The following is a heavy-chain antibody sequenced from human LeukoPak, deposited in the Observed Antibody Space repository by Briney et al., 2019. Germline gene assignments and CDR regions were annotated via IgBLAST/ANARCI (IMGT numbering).Heavy chain of an antibody. J-gene: IGHJ4*02. CDR3: AKDRVAVAGRTYYFDY. CDR2: ISYDGSNK. D-gene: IGHD6-19*01. CDR1: GFTFSSYG. Sequence: GGSLRLSCAASGFTFSSYGMHWVRQAPGKGLEWVAVISYDGSNKYYADSVKGRFTISRDNSKSTLYLQMNSLRAEDTAVYYCAKDRVAVAGRTYYFDYWGQGTLVTVSS. V-gene: IGHV3-30*18.